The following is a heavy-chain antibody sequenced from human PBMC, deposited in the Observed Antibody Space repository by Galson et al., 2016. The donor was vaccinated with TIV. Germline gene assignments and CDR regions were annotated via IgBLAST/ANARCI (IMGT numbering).Heavy chain of an antibody. CDR3: AREGRDGYNPYFDY. CDR2: ASTTSSLI. D-gene: IGHD5-24*01. V-gene: IGHV3-48*01. CDR1: GFSFRHFV. Sequence: SLRLSCATSGFSFRHFVMNWVRQAPGKGLEWISYASTTSSLIYYADSVRGRFTISRDNAKNSLYLQMNSLRADDTAGYYCAREGRDGYNPYFDYWGQGTLVTVSS. J-gene: IGHJ4*02.